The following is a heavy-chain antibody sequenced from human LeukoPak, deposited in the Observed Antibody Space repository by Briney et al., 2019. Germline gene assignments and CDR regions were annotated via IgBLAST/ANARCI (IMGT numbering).Heavy chain of an antibody. Sequence: GGSLRLSCAASGFTVSSNYMSWVRQAPGKGLEWVSAISGSGGSTYYADSVKGRFTISRHNSQNTLYLQMNSLRAEDTAVYYCARDAAAGDPYYWYFDLWGRGTLVTVSS. CDR3: ARDAAAGDPYYWYFDL. D-gene: IGHD6-13*01. J-gene: IGHJ2*01. CDR1: GFTVSSNY. CDR2: ISGSGGST. V-gene: IGHV3-53*04.